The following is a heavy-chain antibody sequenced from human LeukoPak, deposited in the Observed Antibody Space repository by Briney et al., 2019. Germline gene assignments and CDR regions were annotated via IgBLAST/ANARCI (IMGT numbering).Heavy chain of an antibody. CDR2: IYYSGST. Sequence: SETLSLTCTVSSGSISSYYWSWIRQPPGKGLEWIGYIYYSGSTNYNPSLKSRVTISVDTSKNQFSLKLSSVTAADTAVYYCARQYYYGSGSYYDLWGQGTLVTVSS. D-gene: IGHD3-10*01. CDR3: ARQYYYGSGSYYDL. V-gene: IGHV4-59*01. J-gene: IGHJ4*02. CDR1: SGSISSYY.